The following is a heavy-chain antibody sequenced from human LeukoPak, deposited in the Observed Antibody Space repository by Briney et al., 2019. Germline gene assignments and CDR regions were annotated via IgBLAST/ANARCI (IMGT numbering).Heavy chain of an antibody. CDR1: GYTFTSYA. Sequence: ASVKVSCKASGYTFTSYAMHWVRQAPGQGLEWMGWINTNTGNPTYAQGFTGRFVFSLDTSVSTAYLQISSLKAEDTAVYYCARQAVAGSAHWFDPWGQGTLVTVSS. J-gene: IGHJ5*02. CDR2: INTNTGNP. CDR3: ARQAVAGSAHWFDP. V-gene: IGHV7-4-1*02. D-gene: IGHD6-19*01.